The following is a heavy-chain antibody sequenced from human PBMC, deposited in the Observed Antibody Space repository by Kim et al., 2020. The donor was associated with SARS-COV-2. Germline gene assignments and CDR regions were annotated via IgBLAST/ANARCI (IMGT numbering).Heavy chain of an antibody. Sequence: GGSLRLSCATYGFTFGDYAMHWVRQPPGKGLEWVAVIRCISGDIEYVDSVRGRFTISRDNAENSLYLEMSYLRPEDTAIYYCAKGRGSGIGDIDDWGEGTL. CDR3: AKGRGSGIGDIDD. J-gene: IGHJ4*02. D-gene: IGHD2-15*01. CDR2: IRCISGDI. V-gene: IGHV3-9*01. CDR1: GFTFGDYA.